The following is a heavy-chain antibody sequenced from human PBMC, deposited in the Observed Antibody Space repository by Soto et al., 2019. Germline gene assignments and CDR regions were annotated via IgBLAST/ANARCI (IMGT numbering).Heavy chain of an antibody. D-gene: IGHD6-19*01. CDR2: INAGNGNT. V-gene: IGHV1-3*01. CDR1: GYTFTSYA. J-gene: IGHJ1*01. Sequence: GASVKVSCKASGYTFTSYAMHWVRQAPGQRLEWMGWINAGNGNTKYSQKFQGRVTITRDTSASTAYMELSSLRSEDTAVYYCARESYDHSGGLFRWSQHWGQGTLVTVS. CDR3: ARESYDHSGGLFRWSQH.